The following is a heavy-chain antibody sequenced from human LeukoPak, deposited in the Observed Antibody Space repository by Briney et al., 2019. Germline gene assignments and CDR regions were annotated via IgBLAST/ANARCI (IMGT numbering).Heavy chain of an antibody. J-gene: IGHJ4*02. Sequence: PGGSLRLSCTASGFTFSDAWMNWVRQAPGKGLEWVSYISNSGSPIYYADSVKGRFTISRDNAKNSLYLQMNSLRAEDTAVYYCARKYCSSTSCLFDYWGQGTLVTVSS. CDR3: ARKYCSSTSCLFDY. CDR1: GFTFSDAW. V-gene: IGHV3-11*04. CDR2: ISNSGSPI. D-gene: IGHD2-2*01.